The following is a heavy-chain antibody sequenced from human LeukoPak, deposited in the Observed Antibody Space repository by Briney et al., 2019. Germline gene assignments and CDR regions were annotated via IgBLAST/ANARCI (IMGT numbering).Heavy chain of an antibody. J-gene: IGHJ4*02. CDR2: VSYSGIS. V-gene: IGHV4-39*01. CDR1: GRSISSTFYY. CDR3: GVGITGRNFDY. Sequence: SETLSLTCTVSGRSISSTFYYWGWVRQTPGKGLEWIGTVSYSGISYYNPSLRSRVTISVDTSKNQFSLKLTSVIATDTALYYCGVGITGRNFDYWGQGTLVTVSS. D-gene: IGHD1-26*01.